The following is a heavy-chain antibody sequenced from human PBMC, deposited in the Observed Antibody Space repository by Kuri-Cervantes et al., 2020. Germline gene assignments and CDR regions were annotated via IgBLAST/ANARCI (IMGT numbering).Heavy chain of an antibody. CDR1: GFTFDDYA. D-gene: IGHD1-20*01. CDR2: MGWNYNNI. V-gene: IGHV3-23*01. Sequence: GESLKISCVASGFTFDDYAMHWVRQAPGKGLEWVAGMGWNYNNIYYADSVKGWFTISRDNSKNTLYLQMNSLRAEDTAVYYCAKDVGPIITGTKFDPWGQGTLVTVSS. CDR3: AKDVGPIITGTKFDP. J-gene: IGHJ5*02.